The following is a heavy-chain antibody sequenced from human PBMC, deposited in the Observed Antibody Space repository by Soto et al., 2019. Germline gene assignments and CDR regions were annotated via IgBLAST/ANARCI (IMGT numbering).Heavy chain of an antibody. CDR1: GYTFTGYY. CDR2: INPNSGGK. V-gene: IGHV1-2*02. J-gene: IGHJ4*02. CDR3: ARGRTGTTSYFDY. D-gene: IGHD1-1*01. Sequence: QVQLVQSGAEVKKPGASVKVSCKASGYTFTGYYLHWVRQAPGQGLEWMGWINPNSGGKNYAQKFQGRVTMTRDTSISTAYMDLSRLRSDDTAVYYCARGRTGTTSYFDYWGQGNLVTVSS.